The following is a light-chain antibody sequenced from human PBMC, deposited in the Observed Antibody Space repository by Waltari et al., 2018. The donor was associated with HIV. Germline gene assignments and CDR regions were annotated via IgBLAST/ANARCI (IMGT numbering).Light chain of an antibody. V-gene: IGLV2-23*02. CDR1: SSDVGIYNL. CDR3: CSCPRSGIRYV. Sequence: QSALTQPASVSGSPGQSITISCTGTSSDVGIYNLVSWYQQYPGKAPKLIIYEVTKRPAGVSNRFSGSKSGNTASLTISVLQAEDEADYYCCSCPRSGIRYVFGTGTKVTVL. J-gene: IGLJ1*01. CDR2: EVT.